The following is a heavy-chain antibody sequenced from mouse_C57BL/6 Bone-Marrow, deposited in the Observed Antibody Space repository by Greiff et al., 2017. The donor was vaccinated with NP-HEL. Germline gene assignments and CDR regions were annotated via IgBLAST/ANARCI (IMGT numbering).Heavy chain of an antibody. CDR1: GYTFTSYW. CDR2: IDPSDGYT. Sequence: QVQLQQPGAELVKPGASVKLSCKASGYTFTSYWMQWVKPRPGQGLEWIGEIDPSDGYTNYNQKFKGKATLTVDTSSSTAYMQLSSLTSEDSAVYYCARGGLYDYDWYFDVWGTGTTVTVSS. D-gene: IGHD2-4*01. V-gene: IGHV1-50*01. CDR3: ARGGLYDYDWYFDV. J-gene: IGHJ1*03.